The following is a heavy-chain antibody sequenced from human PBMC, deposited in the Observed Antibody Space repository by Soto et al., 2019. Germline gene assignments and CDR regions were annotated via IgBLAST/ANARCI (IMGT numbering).Heavy chain of an antibody. Sequence: HPGGSLRLSCAASGFTFSSYEMNWVRQAPGKGLEWVSYISSSGSTIYYADSVKGRFTISRDNAKNSLYLQMNSLRAEDTAVYYCARPGIAAAGPYYYYGMDVWGQGTTVTVSS. J-gene: IGHJ6*02. CDR2: ISSSGSTI. D-gene: IGHD6-13*01. V-gene: IGHV3-48*03. CDR1: GFTFSSYE. CDR3: ARPGIAAAGPYYYYGMDV.